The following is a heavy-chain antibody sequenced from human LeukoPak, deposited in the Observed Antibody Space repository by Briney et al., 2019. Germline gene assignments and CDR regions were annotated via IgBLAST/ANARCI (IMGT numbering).Heavy chain of an antibody. Sequence: GGSLRLSCAASGFTFSSYSMNWVRQAPGKGLEWVSSISSSSSYIYYADSVKGRFTISRDNAKNSLYLQMNSLRAEDTDVYYCAREYDFWSGTDAFDIWGQGTMVTVSS. D-gene: IGHD3-3*01. J-gene: IGHJ3*02. V-gene: IGHV3-21*01. CDR2: ISSSSSYI. CDR3: AREYDFWSGTDAFDI. CDR1: GFTFSSYS.